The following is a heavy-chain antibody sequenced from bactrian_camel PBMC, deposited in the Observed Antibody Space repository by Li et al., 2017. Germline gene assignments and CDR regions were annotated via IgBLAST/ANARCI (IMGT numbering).Heavy chain of an antibody. Sequence: HVQLVESGGGSVQAGGSLRLSCAVSTVDYNRRCIGWFRQAPGKEREGVAAIRARAATTYYVDSVKGRFTISLDKAQSVILQMNSLKPDDTAMYYCAAGAYCDGLKAYDYMYWGHGTQVTVS. CDR2: IRARAATT. CDR1: TVDYNRRC. CDR3: AAGAYCDGLKAYDYMY. J-gene: IGHJ4*01. V-gene: IGHV3-3*01. D-gene: IGHD1*01.